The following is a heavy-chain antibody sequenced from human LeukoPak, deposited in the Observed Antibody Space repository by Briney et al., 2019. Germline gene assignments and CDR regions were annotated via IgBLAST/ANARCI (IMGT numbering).Heavy chain of an antibody. CDR3: ARDPITMVRGVKSQH. V-gene: IGHV4-30-4*01. D-gene: IGHD3-10*01. Sequence: SETLSLTCTVSGGSISSYYWSWIRQPPGKGLEWIGYIYYSGSTYYNPSLKSRVTISVDTSKNQFSLKLSSVTAADTAVYYCARDPITMVRGVKSQHWGQGTLVTVSS. CDR1: GGSISSYY. J-gene: IGHJ1*01. CDR2: IYYSGST.